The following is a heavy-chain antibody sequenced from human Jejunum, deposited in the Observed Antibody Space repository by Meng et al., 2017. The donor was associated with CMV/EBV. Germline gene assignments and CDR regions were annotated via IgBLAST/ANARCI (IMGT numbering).Heavy chain of an antibody. CDR2: IYPGDSDT. CDR1: GYSFSRHW. Sequence: SGKGSGYSFSRHWIGWVRQMPGKGLEWMAIIYPGDSDTRHSPSFQGQVTISADKSINTAYLQWSSLQASETAIYYCARGTSGFDSWGQGTLVTVPQ. CDR3: ARGTSGFDS. D-gene: IGHD1-1*01. J-gene: IGHJ4*02. V-gene: IGHV5-51*01.